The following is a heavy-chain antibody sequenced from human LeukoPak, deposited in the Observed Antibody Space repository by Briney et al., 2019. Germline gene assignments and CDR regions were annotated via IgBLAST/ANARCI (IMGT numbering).Heavy chain of an antibody. V-gene: IGHV3-66*01. D-gene: IGHD3-3*01. CDR2: IYSGGST. Sequence: GGSLRLSCAASGFTVSSNYMSWVRQAPGKGLEWVSVIYSGGSTYYADSVKGRFTISRDNAKNSLYLQMNSLRAEDTAVYYCARSLGHYDFWSRGWFDPWGQGTLVTVSS. J-gene: IGHJ5*02. CDR1: GFTVSSNY. CDR3: ARSLGHYDFWSRGWFDP.